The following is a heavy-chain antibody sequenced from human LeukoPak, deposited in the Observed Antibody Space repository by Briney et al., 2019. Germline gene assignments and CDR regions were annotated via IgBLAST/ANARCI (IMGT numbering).Heavy chain of an antibody. V-gene: IGHV6-1*01. D-gene: IGHD1-1*01. J-gene: IGHJ5*02. CDR2: TYYNSKWYT. Sequence: SQTLSLTCAISGDSVSTASNAWYWIRQSPSRGLEWLGRTYYNSKWYTDYAVSVSGRTTINPDTSRNQLSLQLSFVTPEDTAVYYCASDWNRWGQGTLVTVSS. CDR1: GDSVSTASNA. CDR3: ASDWNR.